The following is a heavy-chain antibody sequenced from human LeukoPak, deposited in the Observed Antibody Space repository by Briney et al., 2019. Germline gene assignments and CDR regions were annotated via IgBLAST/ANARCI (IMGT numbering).Heavy chain of an antibody. Sequence: SETLSLTCTVSGGSISSYYWSWIRQPAGKGLEWIGRIYTSGSTNYNPSLRSRVTMSVDTSKNQFSLKLSSVTAADTAVYHCARQKKTSAYYDFWSGYPDWFDPWGQGTLVTVSS. CDR2: IYTSGST. J-gene: IGHJ5*02. V-gene: IGHV4-4*07. CDR1: GGSISSYY. CDR3: ARQKKTSAYYDFWSGYPDWFDP. D-gene: IGHD3-3*01.